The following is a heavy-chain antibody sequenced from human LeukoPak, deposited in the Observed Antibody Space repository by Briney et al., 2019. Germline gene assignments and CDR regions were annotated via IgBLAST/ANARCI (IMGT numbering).Heavy chain of an antibody. Sequence: GGSLRLSCAASGFAFGKYDMSWVRQAPGKGLEWVSFINGGGINTYYAASVKGRFTISWDTSKNTLFLQMSSLRGDDTAVYYCVKAIVPTTRPFDAWGQGTPVTVSS. CDR2: INGGGINT. V-gene: IGHV3-23*01. CDR1: GFAFGKYD. J-gene: IGHJ4*02. D-gene: IGHD5-12*01. CDR3: VKAIVPTTRPFDA.